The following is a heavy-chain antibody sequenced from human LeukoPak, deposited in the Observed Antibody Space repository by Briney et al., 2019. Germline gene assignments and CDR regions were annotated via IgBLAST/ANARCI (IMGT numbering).Heavy chain of an antibody. J-gene: IGHJ4*02. CDR3: ARHGATYYYDSSGYYYLDY. CDR1: GGSISSYY. D-gene: IGHD3-22*01. Sequence: SGSPSPPCTVSGGSISSYYWGWVRQPPGKGLGGGGDNYYSGSTNYNPSLKSRVTISVDTSKNQFSLKLSSVTAADTAVYYCARHGATYYYDSSGYYYLDYWGQGTLVTVSS. V-gene: IGHV4-59*08. CDR2: NYYSGST.